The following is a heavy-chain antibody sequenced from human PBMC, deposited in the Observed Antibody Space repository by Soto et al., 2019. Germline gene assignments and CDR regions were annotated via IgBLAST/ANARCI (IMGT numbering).Heavy chain of an antibody. CDR2: IKPTGGVT. CDR1: GYTFTSYY. D-gene: IGHD5-18*01. Sequence: VRVSSKASGYTFTSYYMHWVRPAPRQRREFRWRIKPTGGVTTYAQRFQGRVRITRDTSASTIYRELSSLSSEDTTVYYGASDWPPFRSSGYSSGLTDYGTDDWAQGTTVTVSS. J-gene: IGHJ6*02. CDR3: ASDWPPFRSSGYSSGLTDYGTDD. V-gene: IGHV1-46*01.